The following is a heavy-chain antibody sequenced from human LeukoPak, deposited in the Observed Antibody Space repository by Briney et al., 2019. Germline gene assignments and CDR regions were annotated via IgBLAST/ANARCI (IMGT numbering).Heavy chain of an antibody. V-gene: IGHV1-2*02. CDR3: ARGPKDILGPVDY. J-gene: IGHJ4*02. D-gene: IGHD1-26*01. CDR2: IHPNTVVT. Sequence: ASVKVSCKASGYTFTDYYIHWVRQAPGQGLEWMGWIHPNTVVTNFDQKFQGRVTLTRDTSISTAYMELSRLRSDDTALYYCARGPKDILGPVDYWGQGTLVTVSS. CDR1: GYTFTDYY.